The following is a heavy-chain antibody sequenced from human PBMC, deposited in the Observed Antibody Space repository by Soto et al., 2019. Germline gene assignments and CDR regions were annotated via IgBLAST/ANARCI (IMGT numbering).Heavy chain of an antibody. CDR2: ISSDGST. Sequence: PGGSLRLSCAASGFTFSSYSMNWVRQAPGKGLEWVSYISSDGSTHYADSVKGRFTISRDNAKNTLYLQMHSLRAEDTAVYYCAKSPGMYYYDSSGYYHYDYWGQGTLVTVSS. CDR1: GFTFSSYS. V-gene: IGHV3-66*01. CDR3: AKSPGMYYYDSSGYYHYDY. D-gene: IGHD3-22*01. J-gene: IGHJ4*02.